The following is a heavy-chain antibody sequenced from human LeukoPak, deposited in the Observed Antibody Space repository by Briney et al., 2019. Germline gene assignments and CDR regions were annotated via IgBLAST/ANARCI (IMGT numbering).Heavy chain of an antibody. D-gene: IGHD2-2*01. V-gene: IGHV3-23*01. CDR3: AKDHPDCRGTSCLLFDC. CDR1: GFTFSSYA. CDR2: ITRGGGST. Sequence: PGGSLRLSCAASGFTFSSYAMSWVRQAPGKGLEWVSTITRGGGSTYYADSVKGRFTISRDNSKNTLHLQMNSLRAEDTAIYYRAKDHPDCRGTSCLLFDCWGQGTLVTVSS. J-gene: IGHJ4*02.